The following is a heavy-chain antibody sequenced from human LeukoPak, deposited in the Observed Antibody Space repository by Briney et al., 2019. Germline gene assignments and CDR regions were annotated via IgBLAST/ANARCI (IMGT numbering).Heavy chain of an antibody. J-gene: IGHJ4*02. CDR1: GYSFTTYW. Sequence: GESLKISCKASGYSFTTYWIGWVRHMPGKGLEWMGIIYPGDSDTRYSPSFQGQVTISADKSISTTYLQWSSLKASDTAMYYCARHSNLWSLDYWGQGTLVTVSS. CDR3: ARHSNLWSLDY. CDR2: IYPGDSDT. V-gene: IGHV5-51*01. D-gene: IGHD2-21*01.